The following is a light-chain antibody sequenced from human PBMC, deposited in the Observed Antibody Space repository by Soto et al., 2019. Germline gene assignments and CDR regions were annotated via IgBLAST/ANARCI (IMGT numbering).Light chain of an antibody. Sequence: QSALTQPPSVSGSPGQSVTISCTGTSSDVGSYDRVSWYQQPPGTAPKLMIYEVSTRPSGVPDRFSGSKSGNTASLTISGLQAEDEAEYYCTSYTSSNTFVFGTGTKLTVL. CDR1: SSDVGSYDR. V-gene: IGLV2-18*02. CDR2: EVS. J-gene: IGLJ1*01. CDR3: TSYTSSNTFV.